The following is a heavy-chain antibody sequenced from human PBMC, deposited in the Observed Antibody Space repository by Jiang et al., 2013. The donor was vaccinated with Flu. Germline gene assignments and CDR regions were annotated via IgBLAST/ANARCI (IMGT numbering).Heavy chain of an antibody. Sequence: TCAISGDSVSSNSATWNWIRQSPSRGLEWLGRTYYRSKWYNDYAVSVKSRITINPDTSKNRFSLQLNSVTPEDTAVYYCARDVRAFTGSSAFDFWGQGTMVTVSS. J-gene: IGHJ3*01. D-gene: IGHD1-14*01. V-gene: IGHV6-1*01. CDR3: ARDVRAFTGSSAFDF. CDR1: GDSVSSNSAT. CDR2: TYYRSKWYN.